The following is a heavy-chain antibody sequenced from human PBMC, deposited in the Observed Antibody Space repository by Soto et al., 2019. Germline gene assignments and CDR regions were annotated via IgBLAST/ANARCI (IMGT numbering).Heavy chain of an antibody. Sequence: SETLSLTCAVYSGSFSDYYWRWIRQPPGKGLEWIGEINHSGSTNYNPSLKSRVTISVDTSKNQFSLMLSSVTAADTAVYYCASSGYSSGWYMGWGQGTLVTVSS. CDR3: ASSGYSSGWYMG. V-gene: IGHV4-34*01. J-gene: IGHJ4*02. CDR2: INHSGST. CDR1: SGSFSDYY. D-gene: IGHD6-19*01.